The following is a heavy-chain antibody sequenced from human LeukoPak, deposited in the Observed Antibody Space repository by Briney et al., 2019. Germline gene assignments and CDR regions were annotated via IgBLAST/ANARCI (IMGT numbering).Heavy chain of an antibody. CDR2: MNPNSGNT. CDR3: AIRGFMVRGVGYYFDY. V-gene: IGHV1-8*01. D-gene: IGHD3-10*01. J-gene: IGHJ4*02. CDR1: GYTFTSYD. Sequence: AASVKVSCKASGYTFTSYDINWVRQATGQGLEWMGWMNPNSGNTGYAQKFQGRVTMTRNTSISTAYMELSSLKASDTAMYYCAIRGFMVRGVGYYFDYWGQGTLVTVSS.